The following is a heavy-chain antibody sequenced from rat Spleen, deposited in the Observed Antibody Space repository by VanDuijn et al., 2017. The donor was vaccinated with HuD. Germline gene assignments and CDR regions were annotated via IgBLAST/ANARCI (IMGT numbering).Heavy chain of an antibody. V-gene: IGHV5-29*01. D-gene: IGHD2-5*01. CDR2: ISYDGSST. J-gene: IGHJ2*01. CDR1: GFTFSNTG. CDR3: KRGGYFRD. Sequence: EVQLVESGGGLVQPGRSLKLSCAASGFTFSNTGMAWVRQAPTKGLEWVTTISYDGSSTYYRDSVKGRFTSSRDTAKNILYLQMNSPRSEDTATYYCKRGGYFRDWGQGVMVTVSS.